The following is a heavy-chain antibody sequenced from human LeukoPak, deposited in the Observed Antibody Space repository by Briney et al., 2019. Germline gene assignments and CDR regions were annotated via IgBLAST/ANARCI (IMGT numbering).Heavy chain of an antibody. CDR1: GVTFDNYA. CDR2: ISWNSGTI. J-gene: IGHJ1*01. V-gene: IGHV3-9*01. Sequence: PGGSLRLSCAASGVTFDNYAMNWVRQVPGKGLEWISLISWNSGTIGYADSVKGRFTISRDNANNFLYLQMNSLRAEDTALYYCARAYKDRSLAGKKEFFQHWGQGTLVTVSS. CDR3: ARAYKDRSLAGKKEFFQH. D-gene: IGHD6-19*01.